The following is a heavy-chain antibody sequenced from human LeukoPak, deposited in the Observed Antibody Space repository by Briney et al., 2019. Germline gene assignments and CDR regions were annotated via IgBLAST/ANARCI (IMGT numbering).Heavy chain of an antibody. J-gene: IGHJ5*02. CDR1: GGSFSGYY. D-gene: IGHD1-20*01. V-gene: IGHV4-34*01. CDR2: INHSGST. Sequence: SETLSLTCAVYGGSFSGYYWSWIRQPPGKGLEWIGDINHSGSTNYNPSLKSRVTISVDTSKNQFSLKLSSVTAADTAVYYCARKPITGTTASLSWFDPWGQGTLVTVSS. CDR3: ARKPITGTTASLSWFDP.